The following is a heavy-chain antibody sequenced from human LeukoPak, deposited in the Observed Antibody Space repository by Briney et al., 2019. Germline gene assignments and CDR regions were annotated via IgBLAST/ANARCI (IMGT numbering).Heavy chain of an antibody. CDR2: IYYSGST. J-gene: IGHJ3*02. D-gene: IGHD3-22*01. CDR3: ALPGRGSGFLFDI. V-gene: IGHV4-39*07. CDR1: GGSISSSSYY. Sequence: SETLSLTCTVSGGSISSSSYYWGWIRQPPGKGLEWIGSIYYSGSTNYNPSLKSRVTISVDTSKNQFSLKLSSVTAADTAVYYCALPGRGSGFLFDIWGQGTMVTVSS.